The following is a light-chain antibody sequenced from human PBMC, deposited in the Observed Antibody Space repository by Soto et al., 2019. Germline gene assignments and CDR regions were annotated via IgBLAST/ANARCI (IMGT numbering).Light chain of an antibody. J-gene: IGLJ1*01. CDR3: SSFAGSNNFPYV. CDR2: EIN. CDR1: SSDVGAYDY. Sequence: QSALTQPPSASGSPGQSVTISCTGTSSDVGAYDYVSWYQQHPGKAPKLMIYEINKRPSGVPDRFSGSKSGNTACLTVSRLQAEDDAYYYCSSFAGSNNFPYVFGTGTKLTV. V-gene: IGLV2-8*01.